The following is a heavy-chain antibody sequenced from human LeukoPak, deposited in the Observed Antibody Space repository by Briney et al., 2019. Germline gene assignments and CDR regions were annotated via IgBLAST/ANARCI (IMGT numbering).Heavy chain of an antibody. D-gene: IGHD2-2*01. CDR3: AKDSTVVVPAAISYFDY. Sequence: GGSLRLSCAASGFTFSSYAMSWVRQAPGKGLEWVSAISGSGVSTYYADSVKGRFTISRDNSKNTLYLQMNSLRAEDTAVYYCAKDSTVVVPAAISYFDYWGQGTLVTVSS. V-gene: IGHV3-23*01. CDR1: GFTFSSYA. J-gene: IGHJ4*02. CDR2: ISGSGVST.